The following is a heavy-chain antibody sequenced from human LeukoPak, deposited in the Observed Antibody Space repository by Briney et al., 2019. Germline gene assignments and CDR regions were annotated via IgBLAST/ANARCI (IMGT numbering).Heavy chain of an antibody. D-gene: IGHD3-10*01. CDR3: AREKRWFGELGKNDAFDI. V-gene: IGHV4-59*12. CDR2: IYYSGST. J-gene: IGHJ3*02. Sequence: SETLSLTCTVSGGSINSYYWSWIRQPPGKGLEWIGYIYYSGSTNYNPSLKSRVTISVDTSKNQFSLKLSSVTAADTAVYYCAREKRWFGELGKNDAFDIWGQGTMVTVSS. CDR1: GGSINSYY.